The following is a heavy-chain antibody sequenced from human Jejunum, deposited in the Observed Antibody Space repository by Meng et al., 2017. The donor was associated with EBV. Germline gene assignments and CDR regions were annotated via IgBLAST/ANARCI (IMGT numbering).Heavy chain of an antibody. Sequence: EVQLVESGGGLVQPGGSLSLSCAASGFTFSSNWMHWVRQAPGKGLVWVSRIQSDESSTSYADSVKGRFTISRDNAKNTLYLQMNSLRAEDTAVYYCARDYFFSIGYWGQGTLVTVSS. CDR2: IQSDESST. D-gene: IGHD2/OR15-2a*01. J-gene: IGHJ4*02. CDR3: ARDYFFSIGY. CDR1: GFTFSSNW. V-gene: IGHV3-74*01.